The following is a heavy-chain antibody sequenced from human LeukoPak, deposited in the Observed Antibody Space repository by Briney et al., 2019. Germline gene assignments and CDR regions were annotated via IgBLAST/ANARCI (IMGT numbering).Heavy chain of an antibody. CDR3: AREYYGSDN. CDR2: IRSKHYGATT. V-gene: IGHV3-49*04. D-gene: IGHD3-10*01. J-gene: IGHJ4*02. Sequence: PGGSLRLSCTTPGFTFGDYAMSWVRQAPGKGLEWVGFIRSKHYGATTEYAASVKGRFTISRDDSKSIAYLQMNSLKTEDTAVYYCAREYYGSDNWGQGTLVTVSS. CDR1: GFTFGDYA.